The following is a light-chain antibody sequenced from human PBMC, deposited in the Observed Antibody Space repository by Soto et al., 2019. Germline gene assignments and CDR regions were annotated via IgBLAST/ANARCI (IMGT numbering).Light chain of an antibody. CDR2: DGS. V-gene: IGLV2-14*03. J-gene: IGLJ1*01. Sequence: QSALTQPASVSGSPGQSITISCTGTSSDIGGYNYVSWYQQLPGKVSKLMIYDGSNRPSVVSDRFYGSKSGNAASLTISGLQAEVEADYYCSSYTSTSTLYVFGTGTKVTVL. CDR1: SSDIGGYNY. CDR3: SSYTSTSTLYV.